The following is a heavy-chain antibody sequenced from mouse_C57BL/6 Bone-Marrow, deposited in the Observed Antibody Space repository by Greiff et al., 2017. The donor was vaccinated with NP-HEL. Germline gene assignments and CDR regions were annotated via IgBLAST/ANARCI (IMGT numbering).Heavy chain of an antibody. Sequence: EVQLQQSGPVLVKPGASVKMSCKASGYTFTDYYMNWVKQSHGKSLEWIGVINPYNGGTSYNQKFKGKATLTVDKSSSTAYMELNSLTSEDSAVYYCARGKLLRYPWYFDVWGTGTTVTVSS. V-gene: IGHV1-19*01. CDR1: GYTFTDYY. J-gene: IGHJ1*03. D-gene: IGHD1-1*01. CDR3: ARGKLLRYPWYFDV. CDR2: INPYNGGT.